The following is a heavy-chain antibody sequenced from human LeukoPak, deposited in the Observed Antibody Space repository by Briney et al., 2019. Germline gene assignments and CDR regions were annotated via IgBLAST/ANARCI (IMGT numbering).Heavy chain of an antibody. J-gene: IGHJ6*02. D-gene: IGHD5-18*01. V-gene: IGHV3-23*01. Sequence: PGGSLRLSCAASGFTFSSYAMSWVRQAPGKGLEWVPAISGSGGSTYYADSVKGRFTISRDNSKNTLYLQMNSLRAEDTAVYYCAKYGYSYGGNYYGLDVWGQGTTVTVSS. CDR3: AKYGYSYGGNYYGLDV. CDR1: GFTFSSYA. CDR2: ISGSGGST.